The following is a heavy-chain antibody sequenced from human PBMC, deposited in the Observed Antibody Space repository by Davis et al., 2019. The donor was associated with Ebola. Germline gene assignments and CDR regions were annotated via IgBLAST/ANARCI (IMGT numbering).Heavy chain of an antibody. D-gene: IGHD5-12*01. Sequence: MPGGSLRLSCIVSGGSISSYYWNWIRQPPGKGLEWIGYVYNSGSPNYNPSLKSRVTMSVDTSKNQFSMRLTSVTAADTAVYFCARAHSGYDPFHYWDQGALVTVSS. CDR1: GGSISSYY. J-gene: IGHJ4*02. CDR3: ARAHSGYDPFHY. V-gene: IGHV4-59*01. CDR2: VYNSGSP.